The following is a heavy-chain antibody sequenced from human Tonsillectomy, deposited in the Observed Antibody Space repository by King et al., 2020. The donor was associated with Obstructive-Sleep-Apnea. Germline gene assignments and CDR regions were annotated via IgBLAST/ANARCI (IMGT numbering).Heavy chain of an antibody. CDR2: MNPNSGNT. CDR1: GYTFTSFD. J-gene: IGHJ4*02. D-gene: IGHD4-17*01. V-gene: IGHV1-8*01. Sequence: QLVQSRAEVKKSGASVKVSCKASGYTFTSFDINWVRQATGQGLEWMGWMNPNSGNTGYAQKFQGRITMTSDTSISTAYMELSSLRYDDTAVYYCARGDYGALAHYWGQGTLVIVSS. CDR3: ARGDYGALAHY.